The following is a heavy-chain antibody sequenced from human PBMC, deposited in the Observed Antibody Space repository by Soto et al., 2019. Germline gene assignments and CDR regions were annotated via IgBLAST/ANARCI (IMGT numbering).Heavy chain of an antibody. J-gene: IGHJ6*02. CDR3: AHVLVVVANYGMDV. CDR1: GISLITSGVG. V-gene: IGHV2-5*02. CDR2: IYWDDDK. Sequence: QITLKESGPTLVKPTQTLTLTCTFSGISLITSGVGVGWIRQPPGKALEWLELIYWDDDKLYSPSLTSRLTITKDTSKNQVVLTMTYMDPVDTATYYCAHVLVVVANYGMDVWCQGTTVTVS. D-gene: IGHD2-15*01.